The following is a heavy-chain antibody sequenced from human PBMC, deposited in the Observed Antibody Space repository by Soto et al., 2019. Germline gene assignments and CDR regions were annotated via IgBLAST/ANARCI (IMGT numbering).Heavy chain of an antibody. CDR2: IYYSGST. D-gene: IGHD1-1*01. CDR3: ARGQRSDYYYYYMDV. J-gene: IGHJ6*03. Sequence: PSETLSLTCTVSGGSISSYYWSWIRQPPGKGLEWIGYIYYSGSTNYNPSLKSRVPISVDTSKNQFSLKLSSVTAADTAVYYCARGQRSDYYYYYMDVWGKGTTVTVSS. CDR1: GGSISSYY. V-gene: IGHV4-59*01.